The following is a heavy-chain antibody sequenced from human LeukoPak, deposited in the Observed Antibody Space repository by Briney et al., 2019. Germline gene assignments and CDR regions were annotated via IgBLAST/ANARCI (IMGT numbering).Heavy chain of an antibody. Sequence: GGSLRLSCAASVFTFSSYSMNWVRQAPGKGPEWVSSISSSSSYIYYADSVKGRFTISRDNAKNSLYLQMNSLRAEDTAVYYCARAVDSGGFDYWGQGTLVTVSS. CDR2: ISSSSSYI. V-gene: IGHV3-21*01. J-gene: IGHJ4*02. CDR1: VFTFSSYS. CDR3: ARAVDSGGFDY. D-gene: IGHD6-19*01.